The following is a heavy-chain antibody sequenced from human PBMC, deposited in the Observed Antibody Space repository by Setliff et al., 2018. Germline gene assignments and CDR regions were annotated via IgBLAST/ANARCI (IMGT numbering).Heavy chain of an antibody. CDR3: AKSGGDHCCPLYHHYYMDV. J-gene: IGHJ6*03. CDR2: ITDDGGTT. Sequence: HPGGSLRLSCTTSGFTFFSYTMNWVRQAPGKGLEWVSAITDDGGTTHYAGSVKGRFTIARDNSNSTLYLQMNSLRVEDTALYYCAKSGGDHCCPLYHHYYMDVWGTGTTVTVSS. CDR1: GFTFFSYT. V-gene: IGHV3-23*01. D-gene: IGHD2-21*02.